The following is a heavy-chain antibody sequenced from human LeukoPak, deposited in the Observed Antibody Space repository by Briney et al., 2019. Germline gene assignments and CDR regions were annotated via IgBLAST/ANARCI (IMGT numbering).Heavy chain of an antibody. Sequence: SQTLSLTCAISGDSVSRNSAAWNWIRQSPSRGLEWLGRTYYKSKWYNNFAVSVKSLITINPDTSKNQFSLQLKSVTPEDTAVYYCASASEEEDTAMEYWGQGILVTVSS. V-gene: IGHV6-1*01. CDR3: ASASEEEDTAMEY. D-gene: IGHD5-18*01. J-gene: IGHJ4*02. CDR2: TYYKSKWYN. CDR1: GDSVSRNSAA.